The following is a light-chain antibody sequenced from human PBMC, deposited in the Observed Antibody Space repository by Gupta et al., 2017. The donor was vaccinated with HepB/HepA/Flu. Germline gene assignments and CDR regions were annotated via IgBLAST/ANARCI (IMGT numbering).Light chain of an antibody. V-gene: IGKV1-5*03. CDR2: KAS. J-gene: IGKJ3*01. Sequence: DIQMTQSPSTVSASVGDRVTITCRASQSISDWVTWYQQRPGKAPKLLIYKASTLESGVPSRFSGSGSGTEFTLTISSLQPDDFATYYCQEYKTYSPTFGPGTKVEIK. CDR3: QEYKTYSPT. CDR1: QSISDW.